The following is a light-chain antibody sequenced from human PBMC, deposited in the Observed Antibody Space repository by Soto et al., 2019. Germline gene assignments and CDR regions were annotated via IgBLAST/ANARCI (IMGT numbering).Light chain of an antibody. CDR1: QSVSRN. CDR2: GAS. Sequence: EIVLTQSPATLSVSPGERATLSCRASQSVSRNLAWYQQKPGQPPSLLIYGASTRATGIPARFSGSGSGTEVIIPTSSMQYADVSVYYFQQHNNWPPGTFGQGTKLEIK. CDR3: QQHNNWPPGT. V-gene: IGKV3-15*01. J-gene: IGKJ2*01.